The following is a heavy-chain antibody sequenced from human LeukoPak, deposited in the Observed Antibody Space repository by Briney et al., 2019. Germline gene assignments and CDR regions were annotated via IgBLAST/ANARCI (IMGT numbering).Heavy chain of an antibody. J-gene: IGHJ4*02. CDR2: ITGSSSTI. CDR1: GFTFSSYS. Sequence: PGGSLRLSCAASGFTFSSYSMNWVRQAAGKGLEWVSYITGSSSTINYADSVKGRFTISRDKAKNSLYLQMNSLRAEDTAVYYCARTGLGMYSFDSWGQGTRVTVSS. D-gene: IGHD3/OR15-3a*01. V-gene: IGHV3-48*01. CDR3: ARTGLGMYSFDS.